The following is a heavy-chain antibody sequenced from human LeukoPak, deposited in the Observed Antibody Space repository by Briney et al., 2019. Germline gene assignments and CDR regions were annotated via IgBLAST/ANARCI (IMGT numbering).Heavy chain of an antibody. CDR3: ASQAGKNYYDSSGYFDY. CDR1: GGSISSGGYS. CDR2: NYHSGST. D-gene: IGHD3-22*01. J-gene: IGHJ4*02. V-gene: IGHV4-30-2*01. Sequence: SETLSLTCAVSGGSISSGGYSWSWIRQPPGKGLEWIGYNYHSGSTYYNPSLKSRVTISVDRSKNQFSLKLSSVTAADTAVYYCASQAGKNYYDSSGYFDYWGQGTLVTVSS.